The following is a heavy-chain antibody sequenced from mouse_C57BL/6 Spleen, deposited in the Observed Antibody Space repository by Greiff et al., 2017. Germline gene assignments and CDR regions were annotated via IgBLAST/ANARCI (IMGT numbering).Heavy chain of an antibody. Sequence: VQLQQSGPELVKPGASVKIPCKASGYTFTDYNMDWVKQSHGKSLEWIGDINPNNGGTIYNQKFKGKATLTVDKSSSTAYIELRSLTSEDTAVXYCARETTVVGHYAMDYWGQGTSVTVSS. CDR1: GYTFTDYN. D-gene: IGHD1-1*01. V-gene: IGHV1-18*01. CDR2: INPNNGGT. CDR3: ARETTVVGHYAMDY. J-gene: IGHJ4*01.